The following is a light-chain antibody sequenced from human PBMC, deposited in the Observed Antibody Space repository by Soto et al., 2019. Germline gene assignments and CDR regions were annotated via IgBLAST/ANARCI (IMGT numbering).Light chain of an antibody. Sequence: EIMLTQSPGTLSLSPGERATLSCRASQSVSSSYLAWYQQKPGQAPRLLIYGASSRATGIPDRISGSGSGTDFTLTISRLEPEDFAVYYCQQYGSSWFTFGGGTKVEIK. J-gene: IGKJ4*01. CDR3: QQYGSSWFT. CDR1: QSVSSSY. V-gene: IGKV3-20*01. CDR2: GAS.